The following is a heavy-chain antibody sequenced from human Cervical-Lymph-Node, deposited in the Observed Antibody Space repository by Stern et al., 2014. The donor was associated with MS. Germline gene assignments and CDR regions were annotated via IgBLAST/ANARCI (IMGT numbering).Heavy chain of an antibody. CDR2: ISWNSNSM. D-gene: IGHD4-17*01. V-gene: IGHV3-9*01. Sequence: VQLVESGGGLVQPGRSLRLSCAASGFTFDDYAMHWVRQAPGKGLEWVSSISWNSNSMTYADSVKGRFTISRDNAKNSLYLQMNSLRAEDTALYYCTKATYYGAALDYWGQGTLVTVSS. J-gene: IGHJ4*02. CDR1: GFTFDDYA. CDR3: TKATYYGAALDY.